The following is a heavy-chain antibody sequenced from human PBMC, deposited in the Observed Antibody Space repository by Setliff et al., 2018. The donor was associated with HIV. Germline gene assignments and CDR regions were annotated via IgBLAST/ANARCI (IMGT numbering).Heavy chain of an antibody. CDR1: GYTLTTFG. CDR3: ARVGSYWSTFDY. V-gene: IGHV7-4-1*02. J-gene: IGHJ4*02. CDR2: INTETGNP. Sequence: ASVKVSCKASGYTLTTFGISWVRQAPGQGLEWMGWINTETGNPMYAQGFTGRFVFSLDTSVSTAYLQISSLKTGDTAMYYCARVGSYWSTFDYWGQGALVTVSS. D-gene: IGHD1-26*01.